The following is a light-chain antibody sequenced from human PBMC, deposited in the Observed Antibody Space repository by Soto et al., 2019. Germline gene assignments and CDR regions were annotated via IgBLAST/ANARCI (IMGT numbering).Light chain of an antibody. Sequence: EIVMTQSPATLSVSPGERVTLSCRASQSIGSNLAWYQQKPGQAPRLLIFGAFTRATGIPARFSGSGSGTEFTLTISSLQSEDFAVYSCQQYYDWPPYTFGQGTQLEIK. V-gene: IGKV3-15*01. CDR2: GAF. CDR3: QQYYDWPPYT. CDR1: QSIGSN. J-gene: IGKJ2*01.